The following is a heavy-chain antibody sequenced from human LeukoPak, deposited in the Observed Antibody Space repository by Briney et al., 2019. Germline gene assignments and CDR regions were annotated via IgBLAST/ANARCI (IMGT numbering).Heavy chain of an antibody. CDR1: GGTFISYA. D-gene: IGHD3-22*01. CDR2: IIPIFGTA. Sequence: GASVKVSCKASGGTFISYAISWVRQAPGQGLEWMGGIIPIFGTANYAQKFQGRVTITADESTSTAYMELSSLRSEDTAVYYCARCYYDSSGYRSPFDYWGQGTLVTVSS. J-gene: IGHJ4*02. CDR3: ARCYYDSSGYRSPFDY. V-gene: IGHV1-69*01.